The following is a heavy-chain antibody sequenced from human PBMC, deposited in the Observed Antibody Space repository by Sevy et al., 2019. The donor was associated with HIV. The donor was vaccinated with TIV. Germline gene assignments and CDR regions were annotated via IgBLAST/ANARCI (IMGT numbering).Heavy chain of an antibody. V-gene: IGHV3-23*01. CDR2: ISGSGGST. CDR3: AKGRSLLYYHYMDV. D-gene: IGHD2-15*01. CDR1: GFTFSSYA. J-gene: IGHJ6*03. Sequence: GGSLRLSCAASGFTFSSYAMSWVRQAPGKGLEWVSAISGSGGSTYYADSVKGRFTNSRDNSKNTLYLQINSLRAEDTAVYDCAKGRSLLYYHYMDVWGKGTTVTVSS.